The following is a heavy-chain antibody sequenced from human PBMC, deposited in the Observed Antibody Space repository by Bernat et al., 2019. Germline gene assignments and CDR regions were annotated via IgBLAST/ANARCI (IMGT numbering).Heavy chain of an antibody. V-gene: IGHV4-39*01. J-gene: IGHJ5*02. D-gene: IGHD3-16*02. Sequence: QLQLQESGPGPVKPSETLSLTCTVSGGSISSSSYYWGWIRQPPGKGLEWIGSIYYSGSTYYNPSLKSRVTISVDTSKNQFSLKLSSVTAADTAVYYCARQSWDYDYIWGSYRYVWFDPWGQGTLVTVSS. CDR3: ARQSWDYDYIWGSYRYVWFDP. CDR1: GGSISSSSYY. CDR2: IYYSGST.